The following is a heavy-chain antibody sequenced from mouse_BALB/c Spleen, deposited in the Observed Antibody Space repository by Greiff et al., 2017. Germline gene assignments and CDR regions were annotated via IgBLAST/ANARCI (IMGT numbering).Heavy chain of an antibody. CDR3: ARDSPGCAY. J-gene: IGHJ3*01. CDR1: GFTFTDYY. Sequence: EVKLMESGGGLVQPGGSLRLSCATSGFTFTDYYMSWVRQPPGKALEWLGFIRNKANGYTTEYSASVKGRFTISRDNSQSILYLQMNTLRAEDSATYYCARDSPGCAYWGQGTLVTVSA. V-gene: IGHV7-3*02. CDR2: IRNKANGYTT.